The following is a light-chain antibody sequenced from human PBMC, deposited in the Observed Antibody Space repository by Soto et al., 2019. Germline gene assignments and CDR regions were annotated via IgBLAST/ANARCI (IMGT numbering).Light chain of an antibody. CDR1: QNIYTW. J-gene: IGKJ1*01. CDR3: QQYETYSRT. Sequence: DIQMTQSPSTLPASVGDRVTITCRASQNIYTWLAWYQQKPGTAPKVLIYDASSLQSGVPSRFSGSGSGTEFTLTISSLQADDFATYYCQQYETYSRTFGQGTKVEIK. CDR2: DAS. V-gene: IGKV1-5*01.